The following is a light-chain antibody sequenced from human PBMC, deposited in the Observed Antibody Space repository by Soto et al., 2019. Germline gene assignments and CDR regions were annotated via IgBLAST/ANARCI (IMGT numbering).Light chain of an antibody. V-gene: IGKV3-20*01. CDR2: TTS. CDR1: QSVGSTS. Sequence: ELVLTMKKKTLSLAPGERTSLSCRASQSVGSTSLAWYQQKHGQGHRXXIHTTSSRATGIPDRFSGSWYGTAGTITISRLEPEDFEVYDGQQFGSSPLTFGGGTKVDIK. J-gene: IGKJ4*01. CDR3: QQFGSSPLT.